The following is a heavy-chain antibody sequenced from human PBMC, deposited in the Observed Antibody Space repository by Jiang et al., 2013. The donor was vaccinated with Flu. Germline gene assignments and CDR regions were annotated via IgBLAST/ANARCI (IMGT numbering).Heavy chain of an antibody. V-gene: IGHV1-18*01. Sequence: SGAEVKKPGASVKVSCKASGYTFSNYGVSWVRQAPGQGLEWMGWINTYSGNTKYAQKLQGRVTVTTDTSTNTAYMDLRSLRSDDTAVYYCASIGAASSDYYYTGMDIWGQGTTVTVSS. CDR3: ASIGAASSDYYYTGMDI. J-gene: IGHJ6*02. CDR1: GYTFSNYG. D-gene: IGHD6-13*01. CDR2: INTYSGNT.